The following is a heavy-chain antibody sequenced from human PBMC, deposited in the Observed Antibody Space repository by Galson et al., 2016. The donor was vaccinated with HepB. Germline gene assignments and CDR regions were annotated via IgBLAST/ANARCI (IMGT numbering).Heavy chain of an antibody. V-gene: IGHV3-21*01. Sequence: SLRLSCAGSGFTFSTYTMNWVRQAPGKGLEWVSSISSRSSYIYYADSVKGRFTISRDNATKSLYLQMNSLRAVDTAVYYCARVFPRRGSFDYWGQGTLVTVSS. CDR2: ISSRSSYI. J-gene: IGHJ4*02. CDR1: GFTFSTYT. CDR3: ARVFPRRGSFDY. D-gene: IGHD2-21*01.